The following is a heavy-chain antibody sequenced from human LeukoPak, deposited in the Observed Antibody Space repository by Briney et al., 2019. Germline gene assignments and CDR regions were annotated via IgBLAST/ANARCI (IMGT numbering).Heavy chain of an antibody. J-gene: IGHJ4*02. CDR1: GGSISSSSYY. D-gene: IGHD6-13*01. V-gene: IGHV4-39*01. CDR2: IYYSGST. Sequence: SETLSLTCTVSGGSISSSSYYWGWIRQPPGRGLEWIGSIYYSGSTYYNPSLKSRVTISVNTSKNQFSLKLSSVTAADTAVYYCARLVGAAAGATHLDYGGQGTLVTVSS. CDR3: ARLVGAAAGATHLDY.